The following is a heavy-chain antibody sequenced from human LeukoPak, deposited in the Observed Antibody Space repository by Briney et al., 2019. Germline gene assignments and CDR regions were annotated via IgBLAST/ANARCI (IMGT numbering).Heavy chain of an antibody. CDR1: GGSISSYY. CDR2: IYYSGST. V-gene: IGHV4-59*01. D-gene: IGHD4-11*01. Sequence: SETLSLTCTVSGGSISSYYWSWIRQPPGKGLEWIGYIYYSGSTNYNPSLKSRVTISVDTSKNQFSLKLSSVTAAGTAVYCCARGAVTNFDYWGQGTLVTVSS. CDR3: ARGAVTNFDY. J-gene: IGHJ4*02.